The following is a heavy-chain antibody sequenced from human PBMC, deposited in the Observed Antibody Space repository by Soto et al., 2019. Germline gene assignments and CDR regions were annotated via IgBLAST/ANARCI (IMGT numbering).Heavy chain of an antibody. Sequence: GESQKISCQGSGYRFTSYGIGWVRQMPGKGLEWMGIIYPGDSDTRYSPSFQGQVTISADKSISTAYLQWSSLKASDTAMYYCARRNYYDSSGYYPDYWGQGTLVTVSS. D-gene: IGHD3-22*01. CDR2: IYPGDSDT. V-gene: IGHV5-51*01. J-gene: IGHJ4*02. CDR1: GYRFTSYG. CDR3: ARRNYYDSSGYYPDY.